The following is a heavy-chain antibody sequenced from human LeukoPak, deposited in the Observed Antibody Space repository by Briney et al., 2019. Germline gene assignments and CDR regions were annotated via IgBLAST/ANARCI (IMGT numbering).Heavy chain of an antibody. CDR1: GLTVSNQF. CDR3: AREGVNYYDSSGYYAVS. J-gene: IGHJ5*02. CDR2: IYSGGAT. Sequence: PGKSLRLSCAASGLTVSNQFMDWVRHAPGKGLGWVSTIYSGGATYYSHSVRGRFTISRDSSQNTLYLQMNSLRAEDTAVYYCAREGVNYYDSSGYYAVSWGQGTLVTVSS. D-gene: IGHD3-22*01. V-gene: IGHV3-66*01.